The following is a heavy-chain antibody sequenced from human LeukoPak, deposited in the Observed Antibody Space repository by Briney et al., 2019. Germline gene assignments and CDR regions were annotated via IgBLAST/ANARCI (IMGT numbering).Heavy chain of an antibody. V-gene: IGHV3-21*01. Sequence: GGSLRLSCAASGFTFSSYGMNWVRQAPGKGLEWVSSISSSSSYIYYAESVKGRFTISRDNATNSVYLQMNSLRAEDTAVYHCARVRDSSVYLLRPAFDIWGQGTMVTVSS. J-gene: IGHJ3*02. CDR2: ISSSSSYI. CDR3: ARVRDSSVYLLRPAFDI. CDR1: GFTFSSYG. D-gene: IGHD3-22*01.